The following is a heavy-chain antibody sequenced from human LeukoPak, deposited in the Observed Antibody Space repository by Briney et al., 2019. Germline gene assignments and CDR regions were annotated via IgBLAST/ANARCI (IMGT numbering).Heavy chain of an antibody. Sequence: GGSLRLSCAASGFTFSDYSMNWVRQAPGKGLEWVSSISSSSSYIYYADSVKGRFTISRDNAENSLYLQMSSLRAEDTAVYYCARGPRNELGYCSSTSCSHFDYWGQGTLVTVSS. CDR3: ARGPRNELGYCSSTSCSHFDY. J-gene: IGHJ4*02. CDR1: GFTFSDYS. CDR2: ISSSSSYI. D-gene: IGHD2-2*01. V-gene: IGHV3-21*01.